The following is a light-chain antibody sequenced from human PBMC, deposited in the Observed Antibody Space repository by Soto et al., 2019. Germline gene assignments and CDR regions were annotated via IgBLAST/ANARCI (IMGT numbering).Light chain of an antibody. CDR2: GAS. CDR3: QQYGSSRWT. V-gene: IGKV3-20*01. Sequence: EIVLTQSPGTLSLSPVERVTLSCRASQSVSSNYLAWYQQKPGQAPRLLIYGASSRATGIPDRFSGSGSGTDFTLTISRLEPEDFAVYYCQQYGSSRWTFGQGTKVDIK. CDR1: QSVSSNY. J-gene: IGKJ1*01.